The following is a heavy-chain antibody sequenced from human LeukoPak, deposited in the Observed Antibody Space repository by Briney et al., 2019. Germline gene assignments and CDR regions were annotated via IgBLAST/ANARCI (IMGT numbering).Heavy chain of an antibody. J-gene: IGHJ4*02. V-gene: IGHV5-51*01. CDR3: ARVLEEVRATRWAFDY. CDR1: GYSFTNYW. D-gene: IGHD1-26*01. CDR2: IYPDDSDT. Sequence: GESLKISCKGSGYSFTNYWIGWVRQMPGKGLEWMGIIYPDDSDTRYSPSFRGQVTISADKSISAAYLQWSSLKASDTAIYYCARVLEEVRATRWAFDYWGQGTLVTVSS.